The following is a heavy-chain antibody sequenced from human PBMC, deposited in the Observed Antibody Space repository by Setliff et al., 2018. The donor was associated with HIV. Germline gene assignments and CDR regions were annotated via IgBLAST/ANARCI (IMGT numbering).Heavy chain of an antibody. CDR1: GGSISSSTYY. D-gene: IGHD5-18*01. J-gene: IGHJ4*02. CDR3: ARRDGYSYGFYFDY. Sequence: KPSETLSLTCTVSGGSISSSTYYWGWIRQPPGKGLEWIGTIYYSGSTYYNPSLKSRLTISVDKSKNQFSLKLSSVTAADTAVYYCARRDGYSYGFYFDYWGQGTLVTVSS. V-gene: IGHV4-39*01. CDR2: IYYSGST.